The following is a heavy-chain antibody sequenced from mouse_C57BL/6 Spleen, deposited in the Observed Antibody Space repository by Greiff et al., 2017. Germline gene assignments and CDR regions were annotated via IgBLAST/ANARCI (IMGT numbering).Heavy chain of an antibody. J-gene: IGHJ3*01. CDR2: IYPGSGST. CDR3: ARSAQCFAY. V-gene: IGHV1-55*01. D-gene: IGHD6-1*01. CDR1: GYTFSSYW. Sequence: QVQLQQPGAELVKPGASVKMSCKASGYTFSSYWITWVKQRPGQGLEWIGDIYPGSGSTNYTEKFKSKATLTVDTSSSTAYLQLSRLTSEGSAVYCCARSAQCFAYWGQGTLVTVSA.